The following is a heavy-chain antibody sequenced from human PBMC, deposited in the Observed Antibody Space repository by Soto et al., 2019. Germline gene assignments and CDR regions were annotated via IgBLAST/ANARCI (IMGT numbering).Heavy chain of an antibody. V-gene: IGHV4-34*01. J-gene: IGHJ4*02. CDR1: GGSFSGYY. D-gene: IGHD2-15*01. CDR2: INHSGST. CDR3: ARGLPGGYCSGGSCYPPSHFDY. Sequence: QVQLQQWGAGLLKPSETLSLTCAVYGGSFSGYYWSWIRQPPGKGLEWIGEINHSGSTNYNPSLKSRVTISVDTSKNQFSLKLSSVTAADTAVYYCARGLPGGYCSGGSCYPPSHFDYWGQGTLVTVSS.